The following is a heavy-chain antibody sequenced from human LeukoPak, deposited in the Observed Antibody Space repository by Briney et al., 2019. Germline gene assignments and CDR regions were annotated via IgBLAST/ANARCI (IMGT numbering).Heavy chain of an antibody. D-gene: IGHD5-12*01. CDR3: AKGGGYEAQYYYYYLDV. CDR2: ISNSNSTI. Sequence: PGGSLRLSCAASGFTFSTYSMNWVRQAPGRGLEWISYISNSNSTIYYADSVKGRFTISRDNSKNTLYLQMKSLRAEDTAVYYCAKGGGYEAQYYYYYLDVWGKGTTVTISS. V-gene: IGHV3-48*01. CDR1: GFTFSTYS. J-gene: IGHJ6*03.